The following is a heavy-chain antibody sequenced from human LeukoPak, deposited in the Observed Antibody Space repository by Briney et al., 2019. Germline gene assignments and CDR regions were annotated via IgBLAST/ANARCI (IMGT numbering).Heavy chain of an antibody. CDR2: INHSGST. J-gene: IGHJ4*02. V-gene: IGHV4-34*01. CDR3: ASGPFDWLYMANY. CDR1: GGSFSGYY. Sequence: SETLSLTCAVYGGSFSGYYWSWIRQPPGKELEWIGEINHSGSTNYNPSLKSRVTISVDTSKNQFSLKLSSVTAADTAVYYCASGPFDWLYMANYWGQGTLVTVSS. D-gene: IGHD3-9*01.